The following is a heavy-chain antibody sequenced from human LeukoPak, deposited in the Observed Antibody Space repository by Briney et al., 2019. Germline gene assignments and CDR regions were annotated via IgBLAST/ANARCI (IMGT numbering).Heavy chain of an antibody. J-gene: IGHJ6*02. CDR3: ARDPLRSTWSTYYNALDV. CDR1: GYSFTNYA. CDR2: ISAYNGNT. Sequence: ASMKVSCKASGYSFTNYAINWVRQAPGQGLEWMGWISAYNGNTDYAQKFQGRVTMTTDTSTSTAYMELRSLTSDDTAVYYCARDPLRSTWSTYYNALDVWGQGTTVTVSS. V-gene: IGHV1-18*01. D-gene: IGHD6-13*01.